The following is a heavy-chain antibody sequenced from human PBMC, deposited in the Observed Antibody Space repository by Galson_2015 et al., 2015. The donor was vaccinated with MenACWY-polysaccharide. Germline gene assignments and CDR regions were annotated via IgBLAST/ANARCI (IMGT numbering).Heavy chain of an antibody. D-gene: IGHD1-26*01. CDR3: VKNGYSGSSYGYFDS. CDR2: ISSSGDDK. J-gene: IGHJ4*02. Sequence: SLRLSCAASGFTFSTYAMHWVRQAPGQGLEWMATISSSGDDKYYADSVKGRFTISRDKSNNTLYLEMSILRAGDTAVYYCVKNGYSGSSYGYFDSWGQGSLGTVSS. CDR1: GFTFSTYA. V-gene: IGHV3-30*18.